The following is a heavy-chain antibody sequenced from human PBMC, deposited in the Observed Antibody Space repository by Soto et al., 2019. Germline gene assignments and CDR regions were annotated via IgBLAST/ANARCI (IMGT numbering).Heavy chain of an antibody. J-gene: IGHJ6*02. CDR1: GFTFSSYS. D-gene: IGHD3-3*01. CDR3: ARISRYYDFWSGYRAPQRPYYYGMDV. Sequence: PGGSLRLSCAASGFTFSSYSMNWVRQAPGKGLEWVSSISSSSSYIYYADSVKGRFTISRDNAKNSLYLQMNSLRAEDTAVYYCARISRYYDFWSGYRAPQRPYYYGMDVWGQGTTVTVSS. V-gene: IGHV3-21*01. CDR2: ISSSSSYI.